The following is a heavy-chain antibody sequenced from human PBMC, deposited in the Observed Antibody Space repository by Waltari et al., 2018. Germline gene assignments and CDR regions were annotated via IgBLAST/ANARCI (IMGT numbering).Heavy chain of an antibody. D-gene: IGHD6-13*01. Sequence: QVQLVESGGGVVQPGRSLRLSCAASGFTFSSYARHWLRPAPGKGLEWVAVISYDGSNKYYADSVKGRFTISRDNSKNTLYLQMNSLRAEDTAVYYCARDGEAAAGNYYYYYMDVWGKGTTVTISS. J-gene: IGHJ6*03. V-gene: IGHV3-30-3*01. CDR3: ARDGEAAAGNYYYYYMDV. CDR2: ISYDGSNK. CDR1: GFTFSSYA.